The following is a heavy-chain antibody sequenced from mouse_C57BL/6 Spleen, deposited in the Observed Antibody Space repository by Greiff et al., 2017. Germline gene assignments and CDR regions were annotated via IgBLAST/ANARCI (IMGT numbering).Heavy chain of an antibody. J-gene: IGHJ3*01. CDR3: AAYYGSSPAWFAY. V-gene: IGHV14-2*01. D-gene: IGHD1-1*01. CDR1: GFNIKDYY. CDR2: IDPEDGET. Sequence: EVQLQESGAELVKPGASVKLSCTASGFNIKDYYMHWVKQRTEQGLEWIGRIDPEDGETKYAPKFQGKATITADTSSNTAYRQLSSLTSEDTAVYYCAAYYGSSPAWFAYWGQGTLVTVSA.